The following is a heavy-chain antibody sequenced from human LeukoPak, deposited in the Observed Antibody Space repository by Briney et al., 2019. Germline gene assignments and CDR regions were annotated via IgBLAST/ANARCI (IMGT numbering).Heavy chain of an antibody. Sequence: GGSLRLSCAASGFTFSSYAMSWVRQAPGKGLEWVSAISGSGGSTYYADSVKGRFTISRDNSKNTLYLQMNSLRAEDTAVYYCAKARGTTMVRGVIITFSSVPLPGYWGQGTLVTVSS. CDR2: ISGSGGST. CDR3: AKARGTTMVRGVIITFSSVPLPGY. J-gene: IGHJ4*02. D-gene: IGHD3-10*01. V-gene: IGHV3-23*01. CDR1: GFTFSSYA.